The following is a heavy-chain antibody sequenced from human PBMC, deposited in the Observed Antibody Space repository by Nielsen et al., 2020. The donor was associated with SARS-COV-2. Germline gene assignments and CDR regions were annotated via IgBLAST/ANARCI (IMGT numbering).Heavy chain of an antibody. J-gene: IGHJ4*02. CDR1: GFTFSSYG. CDR2: IWYDGSNK. CDR3: AKGGSKGYVAAATSIDY. Sequence: GESLKISCAASGFTFSSYGMHWVRQAPGKGLEWVAVIWYDGSNKYYADSVKGRFTISRDNSKNTLYLQMNSLRAEDTAVYYCAKGGSKGYVAAATSIDYWGQGTLVTVSS. D-gene: IGHD2-15*01. V-gene: IGHV3-30*02.